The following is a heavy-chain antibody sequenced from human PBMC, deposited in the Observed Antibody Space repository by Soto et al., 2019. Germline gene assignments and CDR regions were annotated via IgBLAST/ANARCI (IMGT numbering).Heavy chain of an antibody. CDR2: IYTDGNT. CDR3: ARDQFTLGWWFDP. J-gene: IGHJ5*02. V-gene: IGHV3-53*01. D-gene: IGHD2-15*01. Sequence: GGSLRLSCAASGFTVSSSYMSWVRQAPGKGLEWVSVIYTDGNTNYADSVKGRFTISRDNPKNTLSLQMKSLRVDDTAVYYCARDQFTLGWWFDPLGLGTLVTVSS. CDR1: GFTVSSSY.